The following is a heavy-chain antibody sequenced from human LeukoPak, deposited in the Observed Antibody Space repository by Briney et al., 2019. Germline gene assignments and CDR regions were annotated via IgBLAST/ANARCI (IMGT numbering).Heavy chain of an antibody. CDR1: GGSISSDSHY. CDR3: ARGRDGWGFDY. Sequence: SQTLSLTCTVFGGSISSDSHYWGWIRQPAGKGLEWIGRMNSSGSPDYNPSLKSRVIISVDTSKNQFSLRLSSVTAADTAVYYCARGRDGWGFDYWGQGTLVTVSS. D-gene: IGHD5-24*01. CDR2: MNSSGSP. V-gene: IGHV4-61*02. J-gene: IGHJ4*02.